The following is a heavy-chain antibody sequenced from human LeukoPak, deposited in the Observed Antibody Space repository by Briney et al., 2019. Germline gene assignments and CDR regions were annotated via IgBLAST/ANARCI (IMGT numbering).Heavy chain of an antibody. CDR1: GFTFSSYE. CDR3: AKVLSRQYGSGSYPFDY. D-gene: IGHD3-10*01. J-gene: IGHJ4*02. Sequence: RGSLRLSCAASGFTFSSYEMNWVRQAPGKGLEWVSYISSSGSTIYYADSVKGRFSISRDNSKNTLYLQMNSLGVEDTAVYYCAKVLSRQYGSGSYPFDYWGQGTLVTVSS. CDR2: ISSSGSTI. V-gene: IGHV3-48*03.